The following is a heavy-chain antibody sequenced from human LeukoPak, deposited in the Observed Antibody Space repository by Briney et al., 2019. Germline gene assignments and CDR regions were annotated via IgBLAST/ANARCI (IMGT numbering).Heavy chain of an antibody. J-gene: IGHJ4*02. CDR1: GGTFSSYT. D-gene: IGHD2-15*01. CDR3: ARVRNSGGYHFDY. Sequence: SVKVSCKASGGTFSSYTISWVRQAPGQGLEWMGRIIPILGIANYAQKFQGRVTITADKSTSTAYMELSSLRSEDTAVYYCARVRNSGGYHFDYWGQGTLVTVSS. CDR2: IIPILGIA. V-gene: IGHV1-69*02.